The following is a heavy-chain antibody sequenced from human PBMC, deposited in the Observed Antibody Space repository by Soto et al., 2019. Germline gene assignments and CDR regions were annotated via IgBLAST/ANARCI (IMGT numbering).Heavy chain of an antibody. CDR1: GFTFSSYA. J-gene: IGHJ4*02. V-gene: IGHV3-23*01. D-gene: IGHD6-13*01. Sequence: EVQLLESGGGLVQLAGSLRLSCAASGFTFSSYALSWVRLAPGKGLEWVSAISGSGAGTYYADSVKGRFTISRDNSKNTLYLQMNSLRAEDTAVYYCANSIAAAGIAMDYWGQGTLVTVSS. CDR3: ANSIAAAGIAMDY. CDR2: ISGSGAGT.